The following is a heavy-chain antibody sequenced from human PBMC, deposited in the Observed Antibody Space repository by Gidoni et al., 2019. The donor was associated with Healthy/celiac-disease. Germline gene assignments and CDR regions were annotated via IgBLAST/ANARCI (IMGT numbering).Heavy chain of an antibody. CDR1: GFTFSSSA. V-gene: IGHV3-23*01. D-gene: IGHD1-26*01. J-gene: IGHJ4*02. Sequence: EVQVLESGGGLVQPGGSLRLSCAASGFTFSSSAMNWVRQAPGKGLEWVSAIRGSGGDASYAASVKGRFTISRDNSKNTLYLQMNSLGAEDTAVYYCAKATIVGGIIYFDYWGQGTLVTVSS. CDR3: AKATIVGGIIYFDY. CDR2: IRGSGGDA.